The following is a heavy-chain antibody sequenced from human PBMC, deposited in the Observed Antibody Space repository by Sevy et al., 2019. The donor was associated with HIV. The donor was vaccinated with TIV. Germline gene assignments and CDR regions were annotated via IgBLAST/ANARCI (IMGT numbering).Heavy chain of an antibody. CDR1: GGCLSGYY. D-gene: IGHD1-26*01. J-gene: IGHJ4*02. CDR3: ARGQWEHPY. CDR2: IIPSGIT. Sequence: SETLSLTCAVYGGCLSGYYWSWIRQPPGKGLEWIGEIIPSGITNYNPSLKSRVTISIDTSKNQFSLKVKSVTAADTAIYYCARGQWEHPYWGQGTQVTVSS. V-gene: IGHV4-34*01.